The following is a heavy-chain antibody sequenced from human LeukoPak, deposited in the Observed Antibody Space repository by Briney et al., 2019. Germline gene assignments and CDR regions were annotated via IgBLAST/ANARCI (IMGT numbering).Heavy chain of an antibody. D-gene: IGHD6-6*01. Sequence: GGSLRLSCVVSGFTFSSYWMTWVRQAPGKGLEWVANIKQDGSEKYYVDSVKGRFTISRDNAKNSLYLQMNSLTAEDTAVYYCASSYSSSSNFDYWGQGTLVTVSS. CDR1: GFTFSSYW. J-gene: IGHJ4*02. V-gene: IGHV3-7*01. CDR3: ASSYSSSSNFDY. CDR2: IKQDGSEK.